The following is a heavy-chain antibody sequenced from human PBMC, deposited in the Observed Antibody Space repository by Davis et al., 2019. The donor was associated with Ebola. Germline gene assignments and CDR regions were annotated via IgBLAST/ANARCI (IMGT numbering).Heavy chain of an antibody. CDR1: GYTFNNYG. D-gene: IGHD3-22*01. J-gene: IGHJ6*03. CDR3: ARWVKAQWLYYYYYYMDV. CDR2: ISADKGNT. V-gene: IGHV1-18*01. Sequence: ASVKVSCKASGYTFNNYGISWVRQAPGQGLEWMGWISADKGNTKYAQKLQGRVTMTTDTSTSTAYMELRSLRSDDTAVYYCARWVKAQWLYYYYYYMDVWGKGTTVTVSS.